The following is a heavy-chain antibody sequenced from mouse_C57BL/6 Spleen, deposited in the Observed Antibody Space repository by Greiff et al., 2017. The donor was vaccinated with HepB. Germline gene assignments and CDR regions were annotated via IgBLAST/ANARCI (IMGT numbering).Heavy chain of an antibody. CDR2: INPSTGGT. CDR1: GYAFSSSW. J-gene: IGHJ3*01. V-gene: IGHV1-42*01. Sequence: VQLQQSGPELVKPGASVKISCKASGYAFSSSWMNWVKQRPGKGLEWIGEINPSTGGTTYNQKFKAKATLTVDKSSSTAYMQLKSLTSEDSAVYYCARRDSNSGFAYWGQGTLVTVSA. CDR3: ARRDSNSGFAY. D-gene: IGHD2-5*01.